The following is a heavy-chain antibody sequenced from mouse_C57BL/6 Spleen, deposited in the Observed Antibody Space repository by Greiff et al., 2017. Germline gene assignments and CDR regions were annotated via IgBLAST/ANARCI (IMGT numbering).Heavy chain of an antibody. V-gene: IGHV1-72*01. Sequence: QVQLQQPGAELVKPGASVKLSCKASGYTFTSYWMHWMKQRPGRGLEGIGRIDPNSGGTKYNEKFKSKAPLTVDKPSSTAYMQLSSLTSEDSAVYYCARYYGSSYSGYFDVWGRGTTVTVSS. D-gene: IGHD1-1*01. CDR2: IDPNSGGT. CDR3: ARYYGSSYSGYFDV. J-gene: IGHJ1*03. CDR1: GYTFTSYW.